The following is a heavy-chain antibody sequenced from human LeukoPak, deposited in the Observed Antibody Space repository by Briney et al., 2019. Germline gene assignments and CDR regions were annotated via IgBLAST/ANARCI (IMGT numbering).Heavy chain of an antibody. J-gene: IGHJ3*02. CDR2: IYYSGST. D-gene: IGHD3-3*02. Sequence: PSETLSLTCTVSGGSISSYYWSWIRQPPGKGLEWIGYIYYSGSTNYNPSLKSRVTISVDTSKNQFSLKLSSVTAADTAVYYCARAAGGVLADAFDIWGQGTMVTVSS. CDR3: ARAAGGVLADAFDI. V-gene: IGHV4-59*01. CDR1: GGSISSYY.